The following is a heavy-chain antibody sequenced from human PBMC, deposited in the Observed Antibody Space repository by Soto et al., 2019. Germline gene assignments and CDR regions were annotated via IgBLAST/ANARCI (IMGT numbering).Heavy chain of an antibody. V-gene: IGHV1-18*01. J-gene: IGHJ5*02. D-gene: IGHD2-2*01. CDR3: ARGVIVVVPAANYWFDP. CDR2: ISAYNGNT. CDR1: GYTFTSYG. Sequence: EASVKVSCKASGYTFTSYGISWVRQAPGQGLEWMGWISAYNGNTNYAQKLQGRVTMTTDTSTSTAYMELRSLRSDDTAVYYCARGVIVVVPAANYWFDPWGQGTLVTVSS.